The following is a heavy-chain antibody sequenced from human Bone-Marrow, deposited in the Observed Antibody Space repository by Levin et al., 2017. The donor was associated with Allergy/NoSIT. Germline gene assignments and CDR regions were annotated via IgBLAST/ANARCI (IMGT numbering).Heavy chain of an antibody. J-gene: IGHJ6*02. V-gene: IGHV4-34*01. CDR1: GGSFSGYS. Sequence: SETLSLTCAVYGGSFSGYSWSWIRQPPGKGLEWIGEINHSGSTNYNPSLKSRVTISVDTSKNQFSLKLSSVTAADTAVYYCARGKYSSSSLLGYYYGMDGWGQGTTVTVSS. CDR3: ARGKYSSSSLLGYYYGMDG. D-gene: IGHD6-6*01. CDR2: INHSGST.